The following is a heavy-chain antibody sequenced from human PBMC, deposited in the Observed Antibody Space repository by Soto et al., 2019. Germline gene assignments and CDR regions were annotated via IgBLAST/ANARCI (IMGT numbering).Heavy chain of an antibody. Sequence: ASVKVSCKASGYTFTSYDINWVRQATGQGLEWMGWMNPNSGNTGYAQKFQGRVTMTRNTSISTAYMELSSLRSEDTAVYYCARGRSDCSGYYYVGYYYYYYGMDVWGQGTTVTVS. CDR2: MNPNSGNT. V-gene: IGHV1-8*01. CDR1: GYTFTSYD. J-gene: IGHJ6*02. D-gene: IGHD3-22*01. CDR3: ARGRSDCSGYYYVGYYYYYYGMDV.